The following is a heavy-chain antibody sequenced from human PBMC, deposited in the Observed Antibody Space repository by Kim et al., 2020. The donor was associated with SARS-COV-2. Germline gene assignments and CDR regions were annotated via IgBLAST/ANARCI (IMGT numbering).Heavy chain of an antibody. J-gene: IGHJ4*02. CDR3: ARGVTPATLTPLSY. D-gene: IGHD4-17*01. V-gene: IGHV3-74*01. Sequence: GGSLRLSCAASGFSFSTYWMHWVRQVPGKGLEWVSRIQGDGSTTTYADSVKGRFTISRDNAKSTLYLQLTTLRAEDTAVYYCARGVTPATLTPLSYWGQG. CDR1: GFSFSTYW. CDR2: IQGDGSTT.